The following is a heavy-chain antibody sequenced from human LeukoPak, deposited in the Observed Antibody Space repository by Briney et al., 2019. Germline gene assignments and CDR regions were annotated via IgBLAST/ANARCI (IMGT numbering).Heavy chain of an antibody. J-gene: IGHJ4*02. Sequence: SETLSLTCTVSGGSISSSSYYWGWIRQPPGKGLEWIGSIYYSESTYYNPSLKSRVTMSLDTSKNHFSLNLTSVTAADTAVYYCAREPTSGREPTSGRPLDYWGQGTLVTVSS. V-gene: IGHV4-39*07. CDR1: GGSISSSSYY. D-gene: IGHD5-12*01. CDR3: AREPTSGREPTSGRPLDY. CDR2: IYYSEST.